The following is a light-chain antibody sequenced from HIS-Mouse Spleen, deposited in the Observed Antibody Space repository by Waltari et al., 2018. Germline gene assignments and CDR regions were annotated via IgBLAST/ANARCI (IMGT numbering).Light chain of an antibody. CDR2: DDS. Sequence: SYVLTQPPSVSVAPGKTARSTCGGNNLGSKRVHWYQQKPGQAPVLVVYDDSDRPSGIPERFSGSNSGNTATLTISRVEAGDEADYYCQVWDSSSDHPYVFGTGTKVTVL. J-gene: IGLJ1*01. V-gene: IGLV3-21*03. CDR1: NLGSKR. CDR3: QVWDSSSDHPYV.